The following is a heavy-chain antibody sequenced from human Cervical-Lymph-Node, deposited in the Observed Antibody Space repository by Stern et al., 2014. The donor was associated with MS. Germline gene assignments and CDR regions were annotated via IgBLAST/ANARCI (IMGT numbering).Heavy chain of an antibody. V-gene: IGHV3-11*06. CDR2: ITSSSTYT. CDR3: ARIPRGYSYDQYYFDY. D-gene: IGHD5-18*01. Sequence: VQLVESGGGLVKPGGSLRLSCAASGFTFSNYYMSWIRQAPGKGLDWVSYITSSSTYTNYADSVKGRFTISRDNAKNSLYLQMNSLRVEDTAVYYCARIPRGYSYDQYYFDYWGQGTLVTVSS. J-gene: IGHJ4*02. CDR1: GFTFSNYY.